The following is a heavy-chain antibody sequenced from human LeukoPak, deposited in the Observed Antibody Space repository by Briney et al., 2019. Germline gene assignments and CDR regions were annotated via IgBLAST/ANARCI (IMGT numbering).Heavy chain of an antibody. CDR1: GFTFSTYA. Sequence: GGSLRLSRAASGFTFSTYAMHWVRQAPGKGLEWVAVISHDGSSKYYADSVKGRFTISRDNSKNTLYVQMNSLRVEDTAVYFCARGNGALGPVPPAMPPYYYSAMDVWGQGTTVTVSS. CDR3: ARGNGALGPVPPAMPPYYYSAMDV. D-gene: IGHD2-2*01. J-gene: IGHJ6*02. CDR2: ISHDGSSK. V-gene: IGHV3-30*04.